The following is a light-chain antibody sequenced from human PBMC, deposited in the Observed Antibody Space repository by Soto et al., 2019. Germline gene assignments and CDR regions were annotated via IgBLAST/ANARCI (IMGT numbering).Light chain of an antibody. CDR1: SGHSRYA. CDR3: QTWGTGILV. V-gene: IGLV4-69*01. J-gene: IGLJ2*01. CDR2: LNSDGSH. Sequence: QLVLTQSPSASASLGASVKLTCTLSSGHSRYAIAWHQQQPEKGPRYLMKLNSDGSHSKGDGIPDRFSDSSSGAERYLTISSLQSEDEADYYCQTWGTGILVFGGGTKVTVL.